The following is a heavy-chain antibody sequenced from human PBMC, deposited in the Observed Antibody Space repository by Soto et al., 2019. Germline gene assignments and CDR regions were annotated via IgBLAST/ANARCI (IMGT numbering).Heavy chain of an antibody. CDR2: IIPIFGTA. D-gene: IGHD6-6*01. V-gene: IGHV1-69*06. CDR3: ARGGYSSSPRLYYYYGMDV. J-gene: IGHJ6*02. Sequence: QVQLVQSGAEVKKPGSSVKVSCKASGGTFSSYAISWVRQAPGQGLEWMGGIIPIFGTANYAQKFQGRVTITADKSTSTASMELSSLRSEDTAVYYCARGGYSSSPRLYYYYGMDVWGQGTTVTVSS. CDR1: GGTFSSYA.